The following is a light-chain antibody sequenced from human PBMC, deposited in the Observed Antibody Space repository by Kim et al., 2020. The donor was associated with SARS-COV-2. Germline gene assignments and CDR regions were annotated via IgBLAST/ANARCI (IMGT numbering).Light chain of an antibody. CDR1: SSDVGGYNY. CDR2: DVS. J-gene: IGLJ3*02. V-gene: IGLV2-14*03. CDR3: SSYTSRTTWV. Sequence: QSALTQPASVSGSPGQSITISCTGTSSDVGGYNYVSWYQHHPGKAPKLMIYDVSQRPSGISNRFSGSKSANTASLTISGLQAEDEADYYCSSYTSRTTWVFGGGTKVTVL.